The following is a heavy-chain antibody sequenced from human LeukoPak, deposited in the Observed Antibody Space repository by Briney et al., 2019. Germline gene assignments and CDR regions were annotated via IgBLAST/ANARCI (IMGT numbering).Heavy chain of an antibody. V-gene: IGHV4-31*11. D-gene: IGHD4-23*01. CDR3: ARDYGGNSWAFDH. CDR2: IYYSGST. CDR1: GGSISSGGYS. J-gene: IGHJ4*02. Sequence: SETLSLTCAVSGGSISSGGYSWSWIRQPPGKGLEWIGFIYYSGSTYYNPSLKSRVSISVDRSKNQFSLKLTSVTAADTAVYYCARDYGGNSWAFDHWGQGTLVTVSS.